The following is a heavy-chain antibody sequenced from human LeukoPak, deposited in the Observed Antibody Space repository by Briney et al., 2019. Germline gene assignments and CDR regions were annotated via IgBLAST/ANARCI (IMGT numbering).Heavy chain of an antibody. Sequence: ASVKVSCKASGYTFTSYDINWVRQATGQGLEWMGWMNPNSGNTGYAQKFQGRVTITRNTSISTAYMELSSLRSEDAAVYYCARGSRSYYAFDIWGQGTMVTVS. V-gene: IGHV1-8*03. CDR3: ARGSRSYYAFDI. CDR2: MNPNSGNT. CDR1: GYTFTSYD. D-gene: IGHD1-26*01. J-gene: IGHJ3*02.